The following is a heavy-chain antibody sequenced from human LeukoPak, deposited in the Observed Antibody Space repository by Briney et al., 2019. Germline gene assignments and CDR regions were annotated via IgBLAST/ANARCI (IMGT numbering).Heavy chain of an antibody. CDR2: ISAYNGNT. Sequence: VASVKVSCKTSGYTFTTYSIDWVRQAPGQGLEWMGWISAYNGNTIYAQRLQGRVTMTTDTSTRTAYMELRSLRSDDTAVYYCAILAGSVGLDYWGQGALVTVSA. CDR3: AILAGSVGLDY. CDR1: GYTFTTYS. V-gene: IGHV1-18*04. D-gene: IGHD3-3*02. J-gene: IGHJ4*02.